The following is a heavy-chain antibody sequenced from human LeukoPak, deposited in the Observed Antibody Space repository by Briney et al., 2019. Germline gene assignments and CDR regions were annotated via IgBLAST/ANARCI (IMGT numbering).Heavy chain of an antibody. CDR1: GFTFSSYS. V-gene: IGHV3-21*01. Sequence: PRGSLRLSCAASGFTFSSYSMNWVRQAPGKGLEWVSSISSSSSYIYYADSVKGRFTISRDNAKNSLYLQMNSLRAEDTAVYYCARDPGYSYGSLIYFDYWGQGTLVTVSS. CDR3: ARDPGYSYGSLIYFDY. D-gene: IGHD5-18*01. CDR2: ISSSSSYI. J-gene: IGHJ4*02.